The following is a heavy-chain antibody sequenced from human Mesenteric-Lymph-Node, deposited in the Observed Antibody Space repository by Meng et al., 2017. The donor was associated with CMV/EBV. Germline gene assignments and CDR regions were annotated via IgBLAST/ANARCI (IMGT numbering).Heavy chain of an antibody. V-gene: IGHV1-46*01. CDR1: GYTFTSYY. D-gene: IGHD3-16*02. J-gene: IGHJ6*02. CDR3: ARPALSGRYYGMDV. CDR2: INPSGGST. Sequence: SGYTFTSYYRHWVRQAPGQGLEWMGIINPSGGSTSYAQKFQGRVTMTRDTSTSTVYMELSSLRSEDTAVYYCARPALSGRYYGMDVWGQGTTVTVSS.